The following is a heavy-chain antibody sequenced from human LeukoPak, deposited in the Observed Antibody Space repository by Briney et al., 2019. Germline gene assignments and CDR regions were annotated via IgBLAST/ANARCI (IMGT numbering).Heavy chain of an antibody. J-gene: IGHJ4*02. D-gene: IGHD5-12*01. CDR1: GYTFTNYW. Sequence: GESLKISCKGSGYTFTNYWIGWVRQMPGKGLEWMGIIYPGDSDTRYSPSFQGQVTISADKSISTAYLQWSSLKASDTAMYYCATYQRGYSGYDYGFPSGYWGQGTLVTVSS. CDR2: IYPGDSDT. V-gene: IGHV5-51*01. CDR3: ATYQRGYSGYDYGFPSGY.